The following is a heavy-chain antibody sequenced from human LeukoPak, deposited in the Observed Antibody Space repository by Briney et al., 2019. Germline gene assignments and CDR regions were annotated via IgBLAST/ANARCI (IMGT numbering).Heavy chain of an antibody. CDR2: IIPIFGIA. V-gene: IGHV1-69*04. CDR1: GGTFSSYA. CDR3: ARDGPSYYDSSGYEYYFDY. D-gene: IGHD3-22*01. Sequence: ASVKVPCKASGGTFSSYAISWVRQAPGQGLEWMGRIIPIFGIANYAQKFQGRVTITADKSTSTAYMELSSLRSEDTAVYYCARDGPSYYDSSGYEYYFDYWGQGTLVTVSS. J-gene: IGHJ4*02.